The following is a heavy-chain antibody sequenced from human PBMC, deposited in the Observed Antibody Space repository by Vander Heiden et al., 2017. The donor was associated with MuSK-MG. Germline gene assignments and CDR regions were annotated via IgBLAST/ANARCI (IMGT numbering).Heavy chain of an antibody. Sequence: EVQLVEFGGGLVQPGRSLRLSCAASGFTFANYAMHWVRQAPGKGLEWVSGISWNSGSIGYADSVKGRFTISRDNAKNSLYLQMNSLRADDTALYYCAKGGRGYDYGGNWFDPWGQGTLVTVSS. CDR2: ISWNSGSI. V-gene: IGHV3-9*01. CDR1: GFTFANYA. J-gene: IGHJ5*02. D-gene: IGHD5-12*01. CDR3: AKGGRGYDYGGNWFDP.